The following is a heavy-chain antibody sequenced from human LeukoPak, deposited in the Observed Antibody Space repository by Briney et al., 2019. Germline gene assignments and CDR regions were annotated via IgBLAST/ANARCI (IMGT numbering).Heavy chain of an antibody. D-gene: IGHD3-10*01. CDR3: ARQRYYYGSGSPYYFDT. CDR1: GYSITSGNY. V-gene: IGHV4-38-2*02. CDR2: IYQSGST. Sequence: SETLSLTCTVSGYSITSGNYWGWIRQPPGKGLEWIGSIYQSGSTYYNSSLKSRVTILMDTSKNHFSLKLNSLTAADTAVYYCARQRYYYGSGSPYYFDTWSQGTLVTVSS. J-gene: IGHJ4*02.